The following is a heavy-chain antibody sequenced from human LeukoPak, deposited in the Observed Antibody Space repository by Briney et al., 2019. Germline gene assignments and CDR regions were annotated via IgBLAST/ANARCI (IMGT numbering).Heavy chain of an antibody. D-gene: IGHD3-22*01. Sequence: SETLSLTCTVFGGSISSYYWGWIRQPPGKGLEWIGGIYYSGSTYYNPSLKSRVTTSVDTSKNQFSLKLSSVTAADTAVYYCVNSSGYSRDYWGQGTLVTVSS. CDR2: IYYSGST. V-gene: IGHV4-39*01. CDR3: VNSSGYSRDY. J-gene: IGHJ4*02. CDR1: GGSISSYY.